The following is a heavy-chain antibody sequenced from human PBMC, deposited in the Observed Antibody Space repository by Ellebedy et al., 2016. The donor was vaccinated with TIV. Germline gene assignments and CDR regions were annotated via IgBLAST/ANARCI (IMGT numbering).Heavy chain of an antibody. V-gene: IGHV3-48*03. CDR1: GFTFSSYE. Sequence: PGGSLRLSCAASGFTFSSYEMNRVRQVSGKGLEWVSYISSSGRVKYADSVKGRFTVSRDNARNSLYLQMSSLRAEDTAVYYCVKASAVADWGQGTLVTVSS. CDR3: VKASAVAD. J-gene: IGHJ1*01. CDR2: ISSSGRV. D-gene: IGHD6-19*01.